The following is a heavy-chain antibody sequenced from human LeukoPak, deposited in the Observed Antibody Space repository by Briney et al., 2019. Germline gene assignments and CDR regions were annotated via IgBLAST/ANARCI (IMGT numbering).Heavy chain of an antibody. CDR2: IYPGDSDT. J-gene: IGHJ3*02. CDR3: ARRLRPDAFDI. CDR1: GYSFTSYW. D-gene: IGHD4-17*01. V-gene: IGHV5-51*01. Sequence: GESLKISCKGSGYSFTSYWIGWVRQMPGKGLEWMGVIYPGDSDTRYSPSFQGQVTFSADTSISTAYLQWSSLKASDTAIYYCARRLRPDAFDIWGQGTLVTVSS.